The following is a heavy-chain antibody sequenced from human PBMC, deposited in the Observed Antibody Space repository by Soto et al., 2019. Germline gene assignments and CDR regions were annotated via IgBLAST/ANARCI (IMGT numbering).Heavy chain of an antibody. CDR2: ISWNSGSI. D-gene: IGHD3-10*01. CDR1: GFTFDDYA. V-gene: IGHV3-9*01. Sequence: GGSLRLSCAASGFTFDDYAMHWVRQAPGKGLEWVSGISWNSGSIGYADSVKGRFTISRDNAKNSLYLQMNSLRAEDTALYYCAKDPGYGSGSYYTYFDYWGQGTLVTVSS. J-gene: IGHJ4*02. CDR3: AKDPGYGSGSYYTYFDY.